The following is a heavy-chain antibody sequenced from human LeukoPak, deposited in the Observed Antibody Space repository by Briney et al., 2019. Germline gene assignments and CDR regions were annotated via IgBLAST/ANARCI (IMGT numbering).Heavy chain of an antibody. Sequence: ASVKVSCKASGYTFTGYYMHWVRQAPGQGLEWMGWINPSSGGTNYIQQFQGRVTMTRDTSISTAYMELSRLRSDDTAVYYCARDMGALWDYYYYMDVWGKGTTVTISS. CDR3: ARDMGALWDYYYYMDV. J-gene: IGHJ6*03. CDR2: INPSSGGT. D-gene: IGHD3-16*01. CDR1: GYTFTGYY. V-gene: IGHV1-2*02.